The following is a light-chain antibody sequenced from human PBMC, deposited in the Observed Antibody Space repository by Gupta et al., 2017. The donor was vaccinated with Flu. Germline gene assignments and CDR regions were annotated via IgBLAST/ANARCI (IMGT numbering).Light chain of an antibody. CDR2: RAG. J-gene: IGKJ1*01. CDR3: QQYDTNWT. CDR1: QSISSW. V-gene: IGKV1-5*03. Sequence: SPSILSASVGDRVTITCRASQSISSWLDWYQQQPGKAPKLLMYRAGRWITGVPSRFSGSGSGTEFTLTINNLQADDFATYYCQQYDTNWTFGQGTKVEVK.